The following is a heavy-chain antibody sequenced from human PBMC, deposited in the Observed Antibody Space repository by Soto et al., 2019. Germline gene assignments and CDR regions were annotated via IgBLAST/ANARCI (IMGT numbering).Heavy chain of an antibody. J-gene: IGHJ4*02. CDR2: SNPSGST. V-gene: IGHV4-34*01. D-gene: IGHD3-22*01. CDR3: ARVRKMYYYDSSGYPDY. CDR1: GGSFSGYY. Sequence: QVQLQQWGAGLLKPSETLSLTCAVYGGSFSGYYWSWIRQPPGKGLEWIGESNPSGSTNYNPSLKSRVTISVDTSKNQFSLKLSSVTAADTAVYYCARVRKMYYYDSSGYPDYWGQGTLVTVSS.